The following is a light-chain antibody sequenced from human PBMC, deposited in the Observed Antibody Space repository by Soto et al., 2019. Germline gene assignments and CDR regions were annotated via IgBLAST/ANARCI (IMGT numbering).Light chain of an antibody. Sequence: QSALTQPASVSGSLGQSITISCTGTSCDFYNYNYVSWCQQHPGKAPKLIIYDVTNRPSGVANRFSGSKSGNTASLTISGLQPEDEADYYCCSQTSSGTLVFGTGTKVTVL. V-gene: IGLV2-14*01. CDR1: SCDFYNYNY. CDR3: CSQTSSGTLV. CDR2: DVT. J-gene: IGLJ1*01.